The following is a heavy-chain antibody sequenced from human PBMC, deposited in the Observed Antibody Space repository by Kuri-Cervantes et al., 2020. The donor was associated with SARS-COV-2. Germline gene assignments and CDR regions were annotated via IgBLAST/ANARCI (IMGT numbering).Heavy chain of an antibody. Sequence: GESLKISCAASGFTFSSYAMSWVRQAPGKGPEWVSSISSSSYIYYADSVKGRFTIYRDNAKNSLYLQMNSLRAEDTAVYYCARDGAARRLYMDVWGKGTTVTVSS. CDR3: ARDGAARRLYMDV. D-gene: IGHD6-6*01. J-gene: IGHJ6*03. CDR2: ISSSSYI. CDR1: GFTFSSYA. V-gene: IGHV3-21*01.